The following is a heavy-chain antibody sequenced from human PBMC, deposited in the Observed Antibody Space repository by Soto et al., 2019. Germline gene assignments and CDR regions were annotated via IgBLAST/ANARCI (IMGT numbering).Heavy chain of an antibody. CDR3: ATDYYDSSGYYSRDRAFDT. J-gene: IGHJ3*02. CDR1: GYTLTELS. CDR2: FDPEDGET. D-gene: IGHD3-22*01. Sequence: GASVKVSCKVSGYTLTELSMHWVRQAPGKGLEWMGGFDPEDGETIYAQKFQGRVTMTEDTSTDTAYMELSSLRSEDTAVYYCATDYYDSSGYYSRDRAFDTWGQGTMVTVSS. V-gene: IGHV1-24*01.